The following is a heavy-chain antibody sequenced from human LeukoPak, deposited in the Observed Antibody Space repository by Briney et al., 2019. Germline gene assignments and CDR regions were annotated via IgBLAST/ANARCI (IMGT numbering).Heavy chain of an antibody. CDR1: GFTFSTYG. D-gene: IGHD3-10*01. Sequence: GGSLRLSCAASGFTFSTYGMHWVRQAPGKGLEWVAFIRYDGSNKYYADSVKGRFTISRDNSKNTLYLQMNSLRAEDTAVYYCASVGPGSYSHRLYWGQGTLVTVSS. CDR2: IRYDGSNK. CDR3: ASVGPGSYSHRLY. V-gene: IGHV3-30*02. J-gene: IGHJ4*02.